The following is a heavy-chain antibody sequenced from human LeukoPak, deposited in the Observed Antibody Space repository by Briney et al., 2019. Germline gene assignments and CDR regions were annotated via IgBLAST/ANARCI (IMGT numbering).Heavy chain of an antibody. J-gene: IGHJ6*02. CDR3: ARHVASSWYVPGMDV. D-gene: IGHD6-13*01. Sequence: PSETLSLTCTVSGGSISSYYWGWIRQPPGKGLEWIGSIYYSGSTYYNPSLKSRVTISVDTSKNQFSLKLSFVTAADTAVYYCARHVASSWYVPGMDVWGQGTTVTVSS. V-gene: IGHV4-39*01. CDR2: IYYSGST. CDR1: GGSISSYY.